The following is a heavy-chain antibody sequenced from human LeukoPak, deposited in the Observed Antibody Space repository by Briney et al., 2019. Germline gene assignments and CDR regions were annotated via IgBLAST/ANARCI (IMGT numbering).Heavy chain of an antibody. CDR1: GFAFSKYA. D-gene: IGHD3-9*01. V-gene: IGHV3-23*01. J-gene: IGHJ4*02. CDR2: ISGSGGSK. CDR3: AKGTTYYDILTGYGYPYYFDY. Sequence: GGSLRLSCAASGFAFSKYAMSWVRQAPGKGLEWVSAISGSGGSKYYADSVKGRFTISRDNSKDTLYVQMNSLRAEDTATYYCAKGTTYYDILTGYGYPYYFDYWGQGTLVTVSS.